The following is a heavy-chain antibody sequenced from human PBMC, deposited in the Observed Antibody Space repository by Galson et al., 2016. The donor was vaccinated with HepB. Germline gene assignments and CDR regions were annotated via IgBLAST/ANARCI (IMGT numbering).Heavy chain of an antibody. CDR3: GTSSRAWAADAFDI. D-gene: IGHD6-13*01. CDR2: IFSGGGT. V-gene: IGHV3-53*01. Sequence: ETLSLTCAVSGGSISSSNWWSWVRQPPGKGLEWVSVIFSGGGTSDADSVRGRFSISRDHSQNTLYLQMNSLRVEDTALYYCGTSSRAWAADAFDIWGQGTMVTVSS. J-gene: IGHJ3*02. CDR1: GGSISSSNW.